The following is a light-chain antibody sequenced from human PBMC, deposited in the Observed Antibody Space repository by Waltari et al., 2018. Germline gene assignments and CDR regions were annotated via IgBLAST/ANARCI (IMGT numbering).Light chain of an antibody. CDR1: QSVSSY. CDR3: QQRSNWPPVLT. V-gene: IGKV3-11*01. CDR2: DAS. Sequence: EIVLTQSPATLSLSPGERATLSCRASQSVSSYLAWYQQKPGQAPRLLSDDASNRATGIPARFSGSGSGTDFTLTISSLEPEDVAVYYCQQRSNWPPVLTFGGGTKVEIK. J-gene: IGKJ4*01.